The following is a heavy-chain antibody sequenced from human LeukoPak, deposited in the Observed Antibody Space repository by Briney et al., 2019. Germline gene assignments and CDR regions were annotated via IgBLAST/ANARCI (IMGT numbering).Heavy chain of an antibody. CDR2: ISYDGSNK. Sequence: GGSLRLSCAASGFTFSSYAMHWVRQAPGKGLEWVAVISYDGSNKYYADSVKGRFTISRDNSKSTLCLQMDSLRAEDTAVYYCAKGAGYDFWSGYYTSWGQGTLVTVSS. CDR3: AKGAGYDFWSGYYTS. V-gene: IGHV3-30*04. J-gene: IGHJ5*02. D-gene: IGHD3-3*01. CDR1: GFTFSSYA.